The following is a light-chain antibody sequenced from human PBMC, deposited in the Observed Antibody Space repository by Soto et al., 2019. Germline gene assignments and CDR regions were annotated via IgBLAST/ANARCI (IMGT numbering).Light chain of an antibody. V-gene: IGKV3-11*01. CDR3: QQRSNLVT. CDR1: PSVGNY. J-gene: IGKJ4*01. Sequence: EIVLTQSPATLSLSPGQRATLSCRARPSVGNYLAWYQRKPGQAPRLLIYDASNRATGIPARCSGSGSRTDFTLTISSIEPEDFAVYFGQQRSNLVTFGGGIEVEIK. CDR2: DAS.